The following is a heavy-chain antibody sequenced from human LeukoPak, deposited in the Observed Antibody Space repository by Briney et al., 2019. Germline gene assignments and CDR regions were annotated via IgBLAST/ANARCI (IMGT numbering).Heavy chain of an antibody. V-gene: IGHV3-21*01. CDR1: GFTFSSYV. Sequence: PGGSLRLSCAVSGFTFSSYVMSWVRQAPGKGLEWVSTISGSGGGRYYADSVKGRFTISRDNAKNSLYLQMNSLRAEDTAVFYCARGQWPDYWGQGTLLIVSS. CDR2: ISGSGGGR. CDR3: ARGQWPDY. J-gene: IGHJ4*02. D-gene: IGHD6-19*01.